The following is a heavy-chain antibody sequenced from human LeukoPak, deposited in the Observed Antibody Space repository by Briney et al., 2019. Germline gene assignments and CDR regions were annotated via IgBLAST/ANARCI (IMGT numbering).Heavy chain of an antibody. D-gene: IGHD6-13*01. CDR2: IKQDGSEK. J-gene: IGHJ4*02. CDR1: GFTFSTYW. CDR3: ARDSAGNDY. Sequence: GGSLRLSCEASGFTFSTYWMSWVRQAPGKGLEWVANIKQDGSEKYYVDSVKGRFTISRDNAKNSLYLQMNSLRAEDKAMYYCARDSAGNDYWGQGTLVTVSS. V-gene: IGHV3-7*01.